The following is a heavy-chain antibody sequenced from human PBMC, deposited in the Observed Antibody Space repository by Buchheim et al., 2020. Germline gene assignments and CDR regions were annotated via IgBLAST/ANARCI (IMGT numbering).Heavy chain of an antibody. J-gene: IGHJ4*02. CDR1: GFTFSRYS. Sequence: QVQLVESGEHVVQPGRSLRLSCAASGFTFSRYSMHWVRQAPGKGLEWVAIISFDGSDKKYADSAKGRFTTSRDNSKNTLYLQMNSLRAEDTAVYYCAKDHHSSGWYYFDYWGQGTL. D-gene: IGHD6-19*01. CDR3: AKDHHSSGWYYFDY. V-gene: IGHV3-30*18. CDR2: ISFDGSDK.